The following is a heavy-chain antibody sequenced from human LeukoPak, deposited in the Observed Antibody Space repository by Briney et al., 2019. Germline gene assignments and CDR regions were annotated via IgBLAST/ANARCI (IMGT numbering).Heavy chain of an antibody. CDR3: AREGEDCSGGSCYTSEYFQH. CDR2: IHYSGST. J-gene: IGHJ1*01. D-gene: IGHD2-15*01. Sequence: SESLSLTCTVSGGSISSYYWSWIRPPPGKGVEWIGYIHYSGSTNYNPSLKSRVTISVDTSKNQFSLKLSSVTAADTAVYYCAREGEDCSGGSCYTSEYFQHWGQGTLVTVSS. V-gene: IGHV4-59*01. CDR1: GGSISSYY.